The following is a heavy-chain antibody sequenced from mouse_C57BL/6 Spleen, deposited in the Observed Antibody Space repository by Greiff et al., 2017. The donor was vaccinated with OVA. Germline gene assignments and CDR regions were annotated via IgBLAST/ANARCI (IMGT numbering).Heavy chain of an antibody. CDR1: GYSITSGYY. CDR2: ISYDGSN. D-gene: IGHD1-1*01. V-gene: IGHV3-6*01. Sequence: EVQLQESGPGLVKPSQSLSLTCSVTGYSITSGYYWNWIRQFPGNKLEWMGYISYDGSNNYNPSLKNRISITRDTSKNQFFLKLNSVTTEDTATYYCARDGYYGSSWFAYWGQGTLVTVSA. CDR3: ARDGYYGSSWFAY. J-gene: IGHJ3*01.